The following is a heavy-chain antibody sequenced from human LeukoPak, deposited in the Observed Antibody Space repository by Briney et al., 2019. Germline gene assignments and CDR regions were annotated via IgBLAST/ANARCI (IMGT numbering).Heavy chain of an antibody. CDR2: IYPADSDT. CDR3: ARHRGDY. D-gene: IGHD3-10*01. J-gene: IGHJ4*02. V-gene: IGHV5-51*01. CDR1: GYRFTSYW. Sequence: GEPLEISFKGFGYRFTSYWIGWVRTMPGKGVEWVGIIYPADSDTRYSPSFQGHVTISADKSISTAYLQWCSLKASDTAMYYCARHRGDYWGQGTLVTVSS.